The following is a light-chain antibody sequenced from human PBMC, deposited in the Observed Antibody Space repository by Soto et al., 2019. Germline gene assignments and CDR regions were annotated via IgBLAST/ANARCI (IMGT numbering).Light chain of an antibody. CDR1: QNVLYKSNNENY. CDR3: QQYSSSRT. J-gene: IGKJ1*01. CDR2: GAS. Sequence: DIVMTQSPDSLAVSLGERATINCKSSQNVLYKSNNENYLAWYQQKPGQAPRLLIYGASSRATGIPDRFSGSESGTDFTLTISRLEPEDFAVYYCQQYSSSRTFGQGTKVEIK. V-gene: IGKV4-1*01.